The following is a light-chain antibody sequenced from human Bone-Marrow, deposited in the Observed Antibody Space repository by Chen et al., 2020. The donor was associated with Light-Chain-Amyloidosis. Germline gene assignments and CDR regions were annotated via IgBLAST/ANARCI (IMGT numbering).Light chain of an antibody. CDR3: ATWDSSLTVWM. V-gene: IGLV1-51*02. Sequence: QPVLTQPPSVSAAPGQKVTISSSGINSNIAINYVSWYQQRPGTSPKLLIYENNQRPSEIPDRFSGSKSGTSATLGVAGLQTGDEADYYCATWDSSLTVWMFGGGTKLTVL. CDR2: ENN. CDR1: NSNIAINY. J-gene: IGLJ3*02.